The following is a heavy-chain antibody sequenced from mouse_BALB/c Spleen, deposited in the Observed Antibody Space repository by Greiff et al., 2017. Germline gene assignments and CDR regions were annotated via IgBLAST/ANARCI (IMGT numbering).Heavy chain of an antibody. CDR1: GYTFTSYW. V-gene: IGHV1S22*01. J-gene: IGHJ4*01. CDR3: TRSTGTGAMDY. CDR2: IYPGSGST. D-gene: IGHD4-1*01. Sequence: LQQPGSELVRPGASVKLSCKASGYTFTSYWMHWVKQRPGQGLEWIGNIYPGSGSTNYDEKFTSKATLTVDTSSSTAYMQLSSLTSEDSAVYYCTRSTGTGAMDYWGQGTSVTVSS.